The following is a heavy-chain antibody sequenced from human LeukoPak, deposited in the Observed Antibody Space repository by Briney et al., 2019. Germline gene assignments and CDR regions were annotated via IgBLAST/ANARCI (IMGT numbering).Heavy chain of an antibody. Sequence: PSETLSLTCAVSGGSISSSNWWSWVRQPPGKGLEWIGEIYHSGSTNYNPSLKSRVTISVDKSKNQFSLKLSSVTAADTAVYYCARAVAGHPGSYFDYWGQGTLVTVSS. CDR1: GGSISSSNW. CDR2: IYHSGST. D-gene: IGHD4-23*01. CDR3: ARAVAGHPGSYFDY. J-gene: IGHJ4*02. V-gene: IGHV4-4*02.